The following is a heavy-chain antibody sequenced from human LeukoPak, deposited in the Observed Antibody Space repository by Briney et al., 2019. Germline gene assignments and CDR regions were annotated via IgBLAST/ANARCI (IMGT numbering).Heavy chain of an antibody. CDR2: ITSSGDGT. Sequence: GGSLRLSCAASGFTFSSYAMSWVRQAPGKGLQWVSSITSSGDGTYYADSVRGRFTISRDNSENMLYLQMNSLRVGDTAVYFCAKDRPNYYGSNGHYYRRDGDYWGQGTLVTVSS. V-gene: IGHV3-23*01. J-gene: IGHJ4*02. CDR3: AKDRPNYYGSNGHYYRRDGDY. CDR1: GFTFSSYA. D-gene: IGHD3-22*01.